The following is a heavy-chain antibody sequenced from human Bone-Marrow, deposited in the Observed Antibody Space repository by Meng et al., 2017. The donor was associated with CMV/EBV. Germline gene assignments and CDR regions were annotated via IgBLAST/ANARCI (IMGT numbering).Heavy chain of an antibody. CDR3: ARQGGRIAASGGGDFDD. V-gene: IGHV5-51*01. CDR2: IYPGDSDT. J-gene: IGHJ4*02. CDR1: GTCFTRYW. Sequence: GAFKKISRKGSGTCFTRYWIGWVRQMPGKGVEWMGIIYPGDSDTRYSPFVQGQVTISADKSISTAYLQWSSLKASDTAMYYCARQGGRIAASGGGDFDDWGQGTLVTVSS. D-gene: IGHD6-13*01.